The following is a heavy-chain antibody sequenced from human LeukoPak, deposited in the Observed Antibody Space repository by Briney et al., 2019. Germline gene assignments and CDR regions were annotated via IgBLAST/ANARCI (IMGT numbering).Heavy chain of an antibody. CDR2: INTNTGNP. J-gene: IGHJ3*02. D-gene: IGHD5-18*01. CDR1: GYTFTSYA. V-gene: IGHV7-4-1*02. Sequence: ASVKVSCKASGYTFTSYAMNWVRQAPGQGLEWMGWINTNTGNPTYAQGFTGRFVFSLDTSVSTAYLQISSLKAEDTAVYYCASDVDTASGKFDAFDIWGQGTMVTVSS. CDR3: ASDVDTASGKFDAFDI.